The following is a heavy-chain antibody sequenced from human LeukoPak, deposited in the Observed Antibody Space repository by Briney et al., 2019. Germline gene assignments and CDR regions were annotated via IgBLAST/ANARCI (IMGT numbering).Heavy chain of an antibody. D-gene: IGHD5-12*01. V-gene: IGHV3-30*10. J-gene: IGHJ4*02. CDR1: GFSFSTYA. CDR2: VSHDTRTK. Sequence: GGSLRLSCAASGFSFSTYAMHWVRQAPGKGLEWVAVVSHDTRTKYYTDSLKGRFTISRDNSKNTLYPQMNGLRTDDTAVYYCARAIVGTENFDYWGQGTLVTVSS. CDR3: ARAIVGTENFDY.